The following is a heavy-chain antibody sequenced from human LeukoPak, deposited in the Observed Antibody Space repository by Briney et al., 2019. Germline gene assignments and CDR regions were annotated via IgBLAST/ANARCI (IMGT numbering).Heavy chain of an antibody. Sequence: GASVKVSCKASGYTFTHYGITWVRQAPGQGLAWMGLINTYNGDTKCAQKLQGRVTMTTDTSTSTAFMELRSLRSDDSAVYYCARGIRSPLFDYWGLGTLVTVSP. J-gene: IGHJ4*02. V-gene: IGHV1-18*01. CDR1: GYTFTHYG. D-gene: IGHD3-16*01. CDR2: INTYNGDT. CDR3: ARGIRSPLFDY.